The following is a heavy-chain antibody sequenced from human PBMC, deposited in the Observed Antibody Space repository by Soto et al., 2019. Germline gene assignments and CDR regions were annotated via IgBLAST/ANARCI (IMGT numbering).Heavy chain of an antibody. CDR2: LTPSGGET. J-gene: IGHJ3*02. CDR3: AHPRGYGVFDAYDI. V-gene: IGHV3-23*01. D-gene: IGHD4-17*01. CDR1: GFTFSTYA. Sequence: GGSLRLSCVASGFTFSTYAMSWVRQAPGKGLEWVSALTPSGGETYYADSVKGRFAISRDNSMNALYLQMNSLRIEDTAVYYCAHPRGYGVFDAYDIWGQGTMVTVSS.